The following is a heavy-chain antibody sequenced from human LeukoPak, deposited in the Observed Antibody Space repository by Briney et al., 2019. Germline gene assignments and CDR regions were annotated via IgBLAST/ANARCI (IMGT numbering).Heavy chain of an antibody. CDR3: AAGTGTSDFDY. CDR2: IKRKADDETT. V-gene: IGHV3-15*01. Sequence: PGGSLRLSCAASGFTLSNAWMSWVRQAPGKGLEWVGRIKRKADDETTDYAAPVKGRFNISRDDSKNTLYLQMNSLKTEDTAVYYCAAGTGTSDFDYWGQGTLVTVSS. D-gene: IGHD1-7*01. CDR1: GFTLSNAW. J-gene: IGHJ4*02.